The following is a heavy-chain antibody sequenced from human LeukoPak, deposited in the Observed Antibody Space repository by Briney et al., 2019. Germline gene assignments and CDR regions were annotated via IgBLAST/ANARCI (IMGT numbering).Heavy chain of an antibody. D-gene: IGHD3-9*01. CDR1: GFTFSRYS. Sequence: GGSLRLSCAVSGFTFSRYSLHWVRQAPGKGLEWISYITPSGNNKYYSDSVKGRFTISRDNSKNTLYLQMNSLRAEDTAVYYCAKDRGKLLRYFDWLPNGFDYWGQGTLVTVSS. J-gene: IGHJ4*02. V-gene: IGHV3-48*01. CDR3: AKDRGKLLRYFDWLPNGFDY. CDR2: ITPSGNNK.